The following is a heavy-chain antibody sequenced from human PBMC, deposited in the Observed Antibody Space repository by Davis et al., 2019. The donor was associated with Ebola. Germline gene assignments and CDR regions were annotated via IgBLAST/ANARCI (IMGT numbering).Heavy chain of an antibody. CDR1: GYSFTSYW. Sequence: GESLKISCKGSGYSFTSYWIGWVRQMPGKGLEWMGWINPNSGGTNYAQKFQGRVTMTRDTSISTAYMELSRLRSEDTAVYYCARPSSGWPYYFDYWGQGTLVTVSS. D-gene: IGHD6-19*01. CDR3: ARPSSGWPYYFDY. J-gene: IGHJ4*02. V-gene: IGHV1-2*02. CDR2: INPNSGGT.